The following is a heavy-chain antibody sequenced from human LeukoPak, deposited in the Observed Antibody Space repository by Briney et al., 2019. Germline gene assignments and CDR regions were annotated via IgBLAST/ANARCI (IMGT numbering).Heavy chain of an antibody. V-gene: IGHV4-34*01. Sequence: PSETLSLTCAVYGGSFSGYYWSWIRQPPGKGLEWIGEINHSGSTNYNPSLKSRVTISVDTSKNQFSLKLSSVTAADTAVYYCARVVVVAATIWFDPWGQGTLVTVSS. D-gene: IGHD2-15*01. J-gene: IGHJ5*02. CDR3: ARVVVVAATIWFDP. CDR2: INHSGST. CDR1: GGSFSGYY.